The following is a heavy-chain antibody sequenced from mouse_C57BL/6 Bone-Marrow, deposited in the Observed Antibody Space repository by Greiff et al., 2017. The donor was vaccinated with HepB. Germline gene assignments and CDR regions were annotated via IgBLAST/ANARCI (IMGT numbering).Heavy chain of an antibody. Sequence: EVKLMESGGGLVQSGRSLRLSCATSGFTFSDFYMEWVRQTPGKGLEWIAASRNKANDYTTEYSASVKGRFIVSRDTSQSILYLQMNALRAEDTAIYYCARDYYGFDYWGQGTTLTVSS. V-gene: IGHV7-1*01. CDR2: SRNKANDYTT. J-gene: IGHJ2*01. CDR1: GFTFSDFY. CDR3: ARDYYGFDY. D-gene: IGHD1-1*01.